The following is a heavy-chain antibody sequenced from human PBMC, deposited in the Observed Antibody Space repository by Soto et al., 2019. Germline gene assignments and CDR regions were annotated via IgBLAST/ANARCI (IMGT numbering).Heavy chain of an antibody. V-gene: IGHV3-23*01. CDR3: AKGYSTGWYQTFDY. D-gene: IGHD6-19*01. CDR2: IVGCGDIT. J-gene: IGHJ4*02. CDR1: GFTFSSYA. Sequence: GGSLRLSCAASGFTFSSYAMSWVRQAPGKGLEWVSAIVGCGDITYYADSVKGRFTISRDNSQNTLYLQMNSLRAEDTAVYYCAKGYSTGWYQTFDYWGQGTLVTVSS.